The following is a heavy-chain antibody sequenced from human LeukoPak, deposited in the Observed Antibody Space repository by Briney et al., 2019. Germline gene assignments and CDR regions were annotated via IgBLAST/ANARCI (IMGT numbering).Heavy chain of an antibody. Sequence: GASVKVSCKASGYTFTSYAMNWVRQAPGQGLEWMGWINTNTGNPTYAQGFTGRFVFSLDTSVSTAYLQISSLKAEDTAVYYCARGKWYYYDSSGYYEDYWGQGTLVTVSS. D-gene: IGHD3-22*01. CDR2: INTNTGNP. V-gene: IGHV7-4-1*02. CDR1: GYTFTSYA. CDR3: ARGKWYYYDSSGYYEDY. J-gene: IGHJ4*02.